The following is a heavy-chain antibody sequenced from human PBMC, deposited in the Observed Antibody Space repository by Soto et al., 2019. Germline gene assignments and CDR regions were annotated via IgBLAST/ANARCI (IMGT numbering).Heavy chain of an antibody. D-gene: IGHD1-26*01. J-gene: IGHJ6*02. CDR1: GFTFSDHY. CDR2: IRKKADSYTT. Sequence: PGGSLRLSCAASGFTFSDHYMDCVRQAPGKGPEWVGRIRKKADSYTTEYAASVKGRFTISRDDSKNSLYLEMNSLKTKDTAVYYCSRDRASSSVSDYYGMDVWGQGTTVTVSS. CDR3: SRDRASSSVSDYYGMDV. V-gene: IGHV3-72*01.